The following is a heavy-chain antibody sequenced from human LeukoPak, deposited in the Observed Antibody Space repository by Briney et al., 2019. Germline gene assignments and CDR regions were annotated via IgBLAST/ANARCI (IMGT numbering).Heavy chain of an antibody. Sequence: PSETLSLTCSVSGGSISSKTSYWGWIRQPPGKGLEWIGTNYYSGSTYYNPSLKSRVTISVDTSKNQFSLNLTSVTAADTAVYYCAREPLADWFDPWGQGTLVTVSS. J-gene: IGHJ5*02. CDR2: NYYSGST. V-gene: IGHV4-39*07. CDR3: AREPLADWFDP. CDR1: GGSISSKTSY.